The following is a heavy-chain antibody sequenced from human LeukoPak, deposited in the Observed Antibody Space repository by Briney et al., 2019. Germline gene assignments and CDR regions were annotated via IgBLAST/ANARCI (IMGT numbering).Heavy chain of an antibody. D-gene: IGHD3-9*01. V-gene: IGHV4-4*02. CDR2: IYHSGST. Sequence: SETLSLTCAVSGGSISSSNWWSWVRQPPGKGLEWIGEIYHSGSTNYNPSLKSRVTISVDTSKNQFSLKLSSVTAADTAVYYCARAPLRYFDWLLPPDYYYGMDVWGQGTTVTVSS. CDR3: ARAPLRYFDWLLPPDYYYGMDV. CDR1: GGSISSSNW. J-gene: IGHJ6*02.